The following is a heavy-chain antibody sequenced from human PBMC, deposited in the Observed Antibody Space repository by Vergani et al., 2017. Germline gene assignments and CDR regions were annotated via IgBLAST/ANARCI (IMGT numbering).Heavy chain of an antibody. J-gene: IGHJ5*02. V-gene: IGHV4-31*03. CDR3: ARGDAPGWGAPAATGWFDP. CDR2: IYYSGST. Sequence: QVQLQESGPGLVKASQTLSLTCTVSGGSISSGGYYWSWIRQHPGKGLEWIGYIYYSGSTYYNPSLKSRVTISVDTSKNQFSLKLSSVTAADTAVYYCARGDAPGWGAPAATGWFDPWGQGTLVTVSS. CDR1: GGSISSGGYY. D-gene: IGHD2-2*01.